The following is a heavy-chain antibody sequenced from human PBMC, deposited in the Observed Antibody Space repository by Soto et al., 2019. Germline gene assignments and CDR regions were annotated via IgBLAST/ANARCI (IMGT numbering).Heavy chain of an antibody. J-gene: IGHJ6*02. D-gene: IGHD4-17*01. CDR2: IYYTGST. Sequence: PSETLSLTCTVSGGSISSGGYYWCGLRQSPGRRLDCITNIYYTGSTYYPPTLKSKVIIPVDTSKNQVSPELSSVTAADTAVYYCALATVTTNHYYYYGMDVWGQGTTVTVSS. V-gene: IGHV4-31*01. CDR1: GGSISSGGYY. CDR3: ALATVTTNHYYYYGMDV.